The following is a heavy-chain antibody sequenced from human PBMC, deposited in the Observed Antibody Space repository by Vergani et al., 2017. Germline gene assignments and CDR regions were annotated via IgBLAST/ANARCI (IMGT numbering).Heavy chain of an antibody. Sequence: QVQLQQWGAGLLKPSETLSLTCAVYGGSFSGYYWSWIRQPPGKGLEWIGEINHSGSTNYNPSLKSRVTISVDTSKNQFSLKLSSVTAADTAVYYCAKGGRNWNYGLYGDYPDDYWGQGTLVTVSS. D-gene: IGHD1-7*01. CDR1: GGSFSGYY. CDR3: AKGGRNWNYGLYGDYPDDY. CDR2: INHSGST. V-gene: IGHV4-34*01. J-gene: IGHJ4*02.